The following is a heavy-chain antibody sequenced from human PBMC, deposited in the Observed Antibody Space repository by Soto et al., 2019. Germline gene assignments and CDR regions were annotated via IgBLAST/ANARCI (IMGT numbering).Heavy chain of an antibody. CDR2: MNAKSGDT. Sequence: ASVKVSCKASGYTFSDFDINWLREAAGQGPELMGWMNAKSGDTFSAQRLQGKFNMTWDTSLSTAYMEVGSLTSDDAAIYYCARGNPFNYAGFDVWGQGTTVTVYS. CDR1: GYTFSDFD. J-gene: IGHJ6*02. D-gene: IGHD3-16*01. V-gene: IGHV1-8*01. CDR3: ARGNPFNYAGFDV.